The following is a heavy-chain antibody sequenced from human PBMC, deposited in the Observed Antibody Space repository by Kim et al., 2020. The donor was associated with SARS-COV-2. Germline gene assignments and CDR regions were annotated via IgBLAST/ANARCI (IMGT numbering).Heavy chain of an antibody. Sequence: SLQRRVTIAVDTSKNQFSLKLSSVTAADTAVYYCARGGITIFGVVNAIDYWGQGTLVTVSS. J-gene: IGHJ4*02. CDR3: ARGGITIFGVVNAIDY. D-gene: IGHD3-3*01. V-gene: IGHV4-59*09.